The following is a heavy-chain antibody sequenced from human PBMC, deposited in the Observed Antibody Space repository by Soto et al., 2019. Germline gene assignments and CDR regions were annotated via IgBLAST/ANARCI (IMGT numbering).Heavy chain of an antibody. D-gene: IGHD2-2*01. CDR1: GFNFSRFW. Sequence: EVQLVESGGGLVQPGGSLRLSCTASGFNFSRFWTHWVRQVPGRGLVWVSHINSDGSRTSYADSVKGRFTISRDNGKNTQYMQMNSLRAEDTAVYYCARDLSSCSSARCYSFYYGMDVWGKGTTVTVSS. CDR2: INSDGSRT. CDR3: ARDLSSCSSARCYSFYYGMDV. V-gene: IGHV3-74*01. J-gene: IGHJ6*04.